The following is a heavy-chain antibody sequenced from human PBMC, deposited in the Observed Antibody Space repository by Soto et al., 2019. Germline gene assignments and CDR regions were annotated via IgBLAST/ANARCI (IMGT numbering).Heavy chain of an antibody. CDR3: ARRISAYYYGMDV. CDR1: GGTFSSYA. V-gene: IGHV1-69*12. Sequence: QVQLVQSGAEVKKPGSSVKVSCKASGGTFSSYAISWVRQAPGQGLEWMGGIIPIFGTTNYAQKFQGRVTTTAYXXTSTAYMELSSLRSEDTAVYYCARRISAYYYGMDVWGQGTTVTVSS. D-gene: IGHD2-15*01. CDR2: IIPIFGTT. J-gene: IGHJ6*02.